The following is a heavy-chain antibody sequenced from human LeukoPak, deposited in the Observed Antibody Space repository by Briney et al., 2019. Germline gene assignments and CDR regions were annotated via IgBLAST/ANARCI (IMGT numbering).Heavy chain of an antibody. J-gene: IGHJ4*02. CDR1: GGSISSGSHL. CDR2: ISYGGGT. CDR3: ARPDDTSSFSFDC. Sequence: KTSETLSLTCTVSGGSISSGSHLWGWIRQPPGKGLEWIGSISYGGGTYYNPSLKSRVTISMDTSKNQFSLKLNSVTAADTAVYYCARPDDTSSFSFDCWGQGTLVTVSS. V-gene: IGHV4-39*01. D-gene: IGHD2-2*01.